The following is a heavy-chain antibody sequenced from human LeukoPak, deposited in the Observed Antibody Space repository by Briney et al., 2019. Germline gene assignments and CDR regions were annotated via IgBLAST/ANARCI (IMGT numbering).Heavy chain of an antibody. Sequence: PSETLSLTCAVSGASISTVGYSWSWIRQSPGKGLEWIGYIFPTGSTSYNPSLKSRLTISLDRSNNQFSLRLNSVTAADTAVYYCARMAGRTVDHWGQGTLVTVSS. J-gene: IGHJ4*02. CDR2: IFPTGST. V-gene: IGHV4-30-2*06. CDR1: GASISTVGYS. D-gene: IGHD1-1*01. CDR3: ARMAGRTVDH.